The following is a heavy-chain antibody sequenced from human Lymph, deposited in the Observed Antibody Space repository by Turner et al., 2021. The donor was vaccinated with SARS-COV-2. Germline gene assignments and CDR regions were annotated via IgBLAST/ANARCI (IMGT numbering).Heavy chain of an antibody. V-gene: IGHV3-7*01. CDR3: ARMGSSSWYFDY. CDR2: RKQDGSEK. Sequence: EVKLVESGGGLVQPGGSLSLSCEPSGLTFSYYWLSWVRQAPGKGLEWVANRKQDGSEKYYVDSVKGRFTISRDNAKNSLFLKMNSLRAEDTAVYYCARMGSSSWYFDYWGQGTLVTVSS. J-gene: IGHJ4*02. D-gene: IGHD1-26*01. CDR1: GLTFSYYW.